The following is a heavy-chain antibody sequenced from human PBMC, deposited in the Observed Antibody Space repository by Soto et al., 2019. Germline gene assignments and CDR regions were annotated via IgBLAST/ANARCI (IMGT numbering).Heavy chain of an antibody. V-gene: IGHV1-69*11. J-gene: IGHJ4*02. D-gene: IGHD2-15*01. CDR2: IIPILRTT. CDR3: PRGYQPILPFDF. CDR1: GNTLSSYA. Sequence: GASVKVSCKASGNTLSSYAFTWLRQAPGKGFELMGTIIPILRTTEYEQKFQGRVTITADESTTTVYMELSGLTSGGTGIYFCPRGYQPILPFDFWGQGTLVTVSS.